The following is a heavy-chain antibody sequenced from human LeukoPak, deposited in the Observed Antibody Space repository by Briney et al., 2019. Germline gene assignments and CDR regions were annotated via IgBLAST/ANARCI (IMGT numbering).Heavy chain of an antibody. J-gene: IGHJ1*01. V-gene: IGHV4-39*01. D-gene: IGHD3-22*01. CDR1: GGSISSSSYY. Sequence: SETLSLTCTVSGGSISSSSYYWGWIRQPPGKGLEWIGSIYYSGSTYYNPSLKSRVTISVDTSKNQFSLKLSSVTAADTAVYYCATQRYYDSSGYYYAEYFQHWGQGTLVTVSS. CDR2: IYYSGST. CDR3: ATQRYYDSSGYYYAEYFQH.